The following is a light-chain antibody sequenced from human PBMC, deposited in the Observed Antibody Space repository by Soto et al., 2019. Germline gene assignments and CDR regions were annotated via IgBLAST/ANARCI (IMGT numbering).Light chain of an antibody. CDR2: GAS. CDR1: QTVSSSS. Sequence: MVLPQSHGTLSFSPGERATLSCRASQTVSSSSLAWYQQKPGQAPRLLIFGASTRAAGFPDRFSGSGSGTDFTLTISRLEPEDFAVYYCQQYGSLPRTFGQGTKVDIK. CDR3: QQYGSLPRT. J-gene: IGKJ1*01. V-gene: IGKV3-20*01.